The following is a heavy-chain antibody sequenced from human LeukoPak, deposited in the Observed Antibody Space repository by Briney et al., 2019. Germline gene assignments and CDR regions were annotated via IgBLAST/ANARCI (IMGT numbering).Heavy chain of an antibody. Sequence: SETLSLTCTVSGGSISSSSYYWGWIRQPPGKGLEWIGSIYYSGSTYYNPSLKSRVTTSVDTSKNQFSLKLSSVTAADTAVYYCARVGYSSGWTHRIYYYYIDVWGKGTTVTISS. CDR1: GGSISSSSYY. CDR2: IYYSGST. CDR3: ARVGYSSGWTHRIYYYYIDV. V-gene: IGHV4-39*07. D-gene: IGHD6-19*01. J-gene: IGHJ6*03.